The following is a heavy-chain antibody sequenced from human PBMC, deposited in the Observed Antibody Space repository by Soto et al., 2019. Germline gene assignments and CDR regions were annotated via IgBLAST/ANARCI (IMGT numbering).Heavy chain of an antibody. D-gene: IGHD6-6*01. Sequence: GGSLRLSCAASGFTFSSYAMHWVRQAPGKGLEWVAVISYDGSNKYYADSVKGRFTISRDNSKNTLYLQMNSLRAEDTAVYYCARDTAARPLSPTYYFDYWGQGTLVTVSS. V-gene: IGHV3-30-3*01. CDR3: ARDTAARPLSPTYYFDY. CDR1: GFTFSSYA. J-gene: IGHJ4*02. CDR2: ISYDGSNK.